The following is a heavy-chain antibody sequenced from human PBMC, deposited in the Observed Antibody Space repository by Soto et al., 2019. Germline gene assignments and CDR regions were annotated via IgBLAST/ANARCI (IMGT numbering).Heavy chain of an antibody. CDR2: IKEAGTEK. D-gene: IGHD1-26*01. CDR1: GFTFSNVW. V-gene: IGHV3-7*05. Sequence: EVHLVESGGDLVQPGGSLRLSCAASGFTFSNVWMSWVRQAPGKGPEWVANIKEAGTEKYYVDSVKGRFSISRDNAKNSLYLEMNSLGADDTALYYCARGGSHTSDSWGQGALVTVSS. J-gene: IGHJ4*02. CDR3: ARGGSHTSDS.